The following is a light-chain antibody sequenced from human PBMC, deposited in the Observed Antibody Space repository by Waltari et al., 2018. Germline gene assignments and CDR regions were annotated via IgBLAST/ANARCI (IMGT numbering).Light chain of an antibody. CDR2: TVS. J-gene: IGKJ1*01. Sequence: AVLTQSPRSMPVTLGPPASISCRSSQTLVSSNGNTYLSWFQQRPGQSPRRLIYTVSDRDSGVPDRFSGSGSDTDFTLTISRVEAEDVGVYYCMQATYWPWTFGQGTKVEIK. CDR3: MQATYWPWT. V-gene: IGKV2-30*01. CDR1: QTLVSSNGNTY.